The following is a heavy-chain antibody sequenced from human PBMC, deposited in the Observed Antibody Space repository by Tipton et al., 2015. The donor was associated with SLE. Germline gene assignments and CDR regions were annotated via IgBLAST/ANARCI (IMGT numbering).Heavy chain of an antibody. Sequence: TLSLTCIVSGGSFRSHSWSRVRQPPGKGLEWIGYIDHRGRTSSNPSLESRVTMSVDTSKNEVSLRLTSVTAVDTAVYYCARSGGWTGSFYGMDVWGQGTTVTVSS. D-gene: IGHD3/OR15-3a*01. CDR2: IDHRGRT. J-gene: IGHJ6*02. CDR3: ARSGGWTGSFYGMDV. V-gene: IGHV4-59*11. CDR1: GGSFRSHS.